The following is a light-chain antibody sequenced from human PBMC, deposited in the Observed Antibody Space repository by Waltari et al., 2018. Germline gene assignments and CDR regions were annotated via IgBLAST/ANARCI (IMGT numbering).Light chain of an antibody. V-gene: IGLV2-8*01. CDR2: EVS. Sequence: QSALTQPPSASGSPGQSVTISCTGTSSDVGGYNYVSWYQQHPGKAPKLMIYEVSKRPSGVPDRFSGSKSGNTASLTVSGLQAEDEADYYFSSYAGSNNSRVFGGGTKLTVL. CDR3: SSYAGSNNSRV. J-gene: IGLJ2*01. CDR1: SSDVGGYNY.